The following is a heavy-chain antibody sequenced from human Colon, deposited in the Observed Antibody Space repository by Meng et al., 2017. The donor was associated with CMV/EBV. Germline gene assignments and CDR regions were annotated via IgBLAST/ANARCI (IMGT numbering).Heavy chain of an antibody. D-gene: IGHD2-2*01. V-gene: IGHV5-51*01. CDR3: ARIGGGYCTSISCLYY. J-gene: IGHJ4*02. CDR1: GYTFSNYW. CDR2: IYPGDSDT. Sequence: KVSCKGSGYTFSNYWIGWVRQMPGKGLEWMGIIYPGDSDTRCNPSFQGQVTISADKSINTAYLQWSSLKASDTAMYYCARIGGGYCTSISCLYYWGQGTLVTVSS.